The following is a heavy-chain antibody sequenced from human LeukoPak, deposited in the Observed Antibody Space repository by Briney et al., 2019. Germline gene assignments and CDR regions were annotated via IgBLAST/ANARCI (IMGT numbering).Heavy chain of an antibody. CDR2: INHSGST. CDR1: GGSFSGYY. V-gene: IGHV4-34*01. Sequence: SETLSLTCAVYGGSFSGYYWSWIRQPPGKGLEWIGQINHSGSTNYNPSLKSRVTISVDTSKNQFSLKLSSVTAAYTAVYYCARAHRTRRITMVRGVSTLLGYYYMDVWGKGTTVTVSS. D-gene: IGHD3-10*01. CDR3: ARAHRTRRITMVRGVSTLLGYYYMDV. J-gene: IGHJ6*03.